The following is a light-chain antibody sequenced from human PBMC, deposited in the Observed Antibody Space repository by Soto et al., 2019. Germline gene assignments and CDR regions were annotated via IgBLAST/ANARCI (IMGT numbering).Light chain of an antibody. V-gene: IGKV3-15*01. CDR1: QSISSN. Sequence: MTQSPSTLSASVGDRVTITCRASQSISSNLAWYQQKPGQAPRLLIYDASTRATGIPARFSGSGSGTEFTLTISSLQSADFAVYYCQQYNNWPRTFGLGTKVDIK. J-gene: IGKJ1*01. CDR2: DAS. CDR3: QQYNNWPRT.